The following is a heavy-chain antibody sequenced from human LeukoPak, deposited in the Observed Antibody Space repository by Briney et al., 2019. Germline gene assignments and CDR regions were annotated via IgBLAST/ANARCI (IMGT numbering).Heavy chain of an antibody. V-gene: IGHV3-21*01. CDR3: ARSYYDFWSGDIQFDY. CDR1: GFTFSSYS. D-gene: IGHD3-3*01. J-gene: IGHJ4*02. CDR2: ISSSSSYI. Sequence: PGGSLRLSCAASGFTFSSYSMNWVRQAPGKGLEWVSSISSSSSYIYYADSVKGRFTISRDNAKNSLYLQMNSLRAEDTAVYYCARSYYDFWSGDIQFDYWGQGTLVTVSS.